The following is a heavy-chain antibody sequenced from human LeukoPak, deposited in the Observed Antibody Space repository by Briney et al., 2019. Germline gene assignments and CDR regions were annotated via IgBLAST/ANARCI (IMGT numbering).Heavy chain of an antibody. CDR2: TYYRSKWYN. D-gene: IGHD6-19*01. V-gene: IGHV6-1*01. J-gene: IGHJ4*02. CDR1: GDSVSSNSAA. Sequence: SQTLSLTCAISGDSVSSNSAAWNWIRQSPSRGLEWLGRTYYRSKWYNDYAVSVKSRITINPDASKNQFSLQLNSVTPEDTAVYYCARAFGYSSGWYGGDLDYWGQGTLVTVSS. CDR3: ARAFGYSSGWYGGDLDY.